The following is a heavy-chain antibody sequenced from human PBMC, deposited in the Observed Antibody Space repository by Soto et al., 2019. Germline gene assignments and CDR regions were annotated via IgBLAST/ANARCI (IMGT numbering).Heavy chain of an antibody. Sequence: QVQLVESVGGVVQPGRSLRLSCAASGFTFSSYGMHWVRQAPGKGLEWVAVIWYDGSNKYYADSVKGRFTISRDNSKNTLYLQMNSLRAEDTAVYYCARDIQLGWSGEYFQHWGQGTLVTVSA. V-gene: IGHV3-33*01. D-gene: IGHD6-19*01. CDR3: ARDIQLGWSGEYFQH. J-gene: IGHJ1*01. CDR1: GFTFSSYG. CDR2: IWYDGSNK.